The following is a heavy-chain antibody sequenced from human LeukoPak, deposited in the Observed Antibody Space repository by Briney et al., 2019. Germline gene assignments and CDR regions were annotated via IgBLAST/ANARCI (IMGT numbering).Heavy chain of an antibody. CDR3: AKAGYCSGGSCTDYYYYYMDV. D-gene: IGHD2-15*01. Sequence: PGGSLRLSCAASGFTFSSYGMHWVRQAPGKGLEWVALIWYDGSNKYHADSVKGRFTISRDNSKNTLYLQMNSLRAEDTAVYYCAKAGYCSGGSCTDYYYYYMDVWGKGTTVTVSS. CDR2: IWYDGSNK. V-gene: IGHV3-33*06. J-gene: IGHJ6*03. CDR1: GFTFSSYG.